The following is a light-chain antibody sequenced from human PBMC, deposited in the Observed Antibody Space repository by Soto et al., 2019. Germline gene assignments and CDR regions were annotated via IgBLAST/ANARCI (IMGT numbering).Light chain of an antibody. CDR1: QSVSSSY. J-gene: IGKJ1*01. CDR3: QQCGSSPS. CDR2: DTS. V-gene: IGKV3-20*01. Sequence: EIVLTQSPGTLSLSPGERATLSCRASQSVSSSYLAWYQQKPGQAPRLLIDDTSSRATGIAGRFSGSGSGTDFTLAISRLEPEDFAVYYCQQCGSSPSFGQGTKVELK.